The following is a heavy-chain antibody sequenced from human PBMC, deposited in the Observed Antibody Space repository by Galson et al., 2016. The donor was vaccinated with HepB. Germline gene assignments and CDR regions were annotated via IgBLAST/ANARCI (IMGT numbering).Heavy chain of an antibody. J-gene: IGHJ6*02. Sequence: QSGAEVKKPGESLRISCKGSGYSFTSYWINWVRQMPGKGLEWMGRIDPSDSYTNYSPSFQGHVTISADKSISTAYLQWSILKASDTAMYYCARSHCSGGSCYDYYYYGMDVWGQGTTVTVSS. V-gene: IGHV5-10-1*01. CDR3: ARSHCSGGSCYDYYYYGMDV. CDR2: IDPSDSYT. CDR1: GYSFTSYW. D-gene: IGHD2-15*01.